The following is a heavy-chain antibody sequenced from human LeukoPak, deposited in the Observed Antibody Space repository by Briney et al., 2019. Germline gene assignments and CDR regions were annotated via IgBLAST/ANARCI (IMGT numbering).Heavy chain of an antibody. V-gene: IGHV1-18*01. D-gene: IGHD2-15*01. Sequence: GASVKVSCKASGNTFTSYGISWVRQAPGQGLEWMGWISAYNGNTSYAQKLQGRVTMTTDTSTSTAYMELRSLRSDDTAVYYCARGPGYCSGGSCYYYYGMDVWGQGTTVTVSS. J-gene: IGHJ6*02. CDR2: ISAYNGNT. CDR3: ARGPGYCSGGSCYYYYGMDV. CDR1: GNTFTSYG.